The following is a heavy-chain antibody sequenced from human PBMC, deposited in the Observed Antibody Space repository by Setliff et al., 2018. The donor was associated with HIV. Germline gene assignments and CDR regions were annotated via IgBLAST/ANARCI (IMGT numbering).Heavy chain of an antibody. J-gene: IGHJ2*01. Sequence: SVKVSCKASGGTFSSYAISWVRQAPGQGLEWMGGIIPTFGTANYAQKFQGRVTITADESTSTAYMELSSLRSEDTAVYYCAKESTIAARPARYFDLWGRGTLVTVSS. CDR2: IIPTFGTA. CDR1: GGTFSSYA. D-gene: IGHD6-6*01. CDR3: AKESTIAARPARYFDL. V-gene: IGHV1-69*13.